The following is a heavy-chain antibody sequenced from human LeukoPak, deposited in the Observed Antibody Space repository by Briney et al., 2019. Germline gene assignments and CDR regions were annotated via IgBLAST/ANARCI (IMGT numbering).Heavy chain of an antibody. D-gene: IGHD3-10*01. CDR3: ARGRGGTVVRGYLDY. Sequence: ASVTVSCKASGYTFTNYDIMWLRQATGQGPEWMGWMNSNSGNTGYAQKFQGRVTMTRDTSINTAYMELHSLTSEDTAVYYCARGRGGTVVRGYLDYWGQGTLVTVSS. CDR2: MNSNSGNT. V-gene: IGHV1-8*01. J-gene: IGHJ4*02. CDR1: GYTFTNYD.